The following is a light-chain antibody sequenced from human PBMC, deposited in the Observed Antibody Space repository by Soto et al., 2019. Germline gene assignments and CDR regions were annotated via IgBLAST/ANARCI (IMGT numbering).Light chain of an antibody. V-gene: IGKV3-11*01. CDR2: DAS. Sequence: EIVLTQSPATLSLSPGERATLSCRASQHIDVYLDWLQQKPGQSPRLLIFDASARATGTPTRFSGSGSGTDFTLTISSLEPEDFAVYYCQQRGAWPLTFGPGTKVDI. CDR3: QQRGAWPLT. CDR1: QHIDVY. J-gene: IGKJ3*01.